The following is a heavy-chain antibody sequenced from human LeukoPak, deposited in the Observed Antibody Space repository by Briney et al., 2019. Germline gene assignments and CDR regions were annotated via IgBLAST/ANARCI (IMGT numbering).Heavy chain of an antibody. CDR3: ARDVGIVVVPAAIHP. D-gene: IGHD2-2*03. V-gene: IGHV1-2*02. CDR2: INPNSGGT. CDR1: GYTFTGYY. Sequence: ASVRVSCKASGYTFTGYYMHWVRQAPGQGLEWMGWINPNSGGTNYAQKFQGRVTMTRDTSISTAYMELRRLRSDDTAVYYRARDVGIVVVPAAIHPWGQGTLVTVSS. J-gene: IGHJ5*02.